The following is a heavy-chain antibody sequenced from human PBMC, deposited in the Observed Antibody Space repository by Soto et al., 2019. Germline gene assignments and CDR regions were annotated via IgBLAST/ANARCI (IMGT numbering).Heavy chain of an antibody. CDR3: ARALYYYDSSGYYYLRYYYYGMDV. CDR2: INAGNGNT. CDR1: GYTFTSYA. D-gene: IGHD3-22*01. J-gene: IGHJ6*02. V-gene: IGHV1-3*01. Sequence: ASVEVSCKASGYTFTSYAMHWVRQAPGQRLEWMGWINAGNGNTKYSQKFQGRVTITRDTSASTAYMELSSLRSEDTAVYYCARALYYYDSSGYYYLRYYYYGMDVWGQGTTVTVSS.